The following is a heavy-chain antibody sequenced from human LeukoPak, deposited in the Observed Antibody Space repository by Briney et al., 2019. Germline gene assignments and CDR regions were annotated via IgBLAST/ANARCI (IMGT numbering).Heavy chain of an antibody. Sequence: GGSLRLSCAASGFTFSSYGMHWVRQAPGKGLEWVAVISYDGSNKYYADSVKGRFTISRDNSKNTLYLQMNSLRAEDTAVYYCARGRSYYDSRGRVFWYFDLWGRGTLVTVSS. V-gene: IGHV3-30*03. CDR1: GFTFSSYG. J-gene: IGHJ2*01. CDR2: ISYDGSNK. D-gene: IGHD3-22*01. CDR3: ARGRSYYDSRGRVFWYFDL.